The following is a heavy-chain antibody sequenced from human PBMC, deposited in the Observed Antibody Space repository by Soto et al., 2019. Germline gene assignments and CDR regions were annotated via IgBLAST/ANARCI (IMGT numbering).Heavy chain of an antibody. CDR2: IISDESTT. Sequence: GGSLRLSCAASGFTFSTYWMHWVRQAPGKGLVWVSRIISDESTTIYADFVKGRFTISRDNAKNTLYLQMNSLSVEDTARYYCATGPTPAFDIWGLGTMVTVSS. J-gene: IGHJ3*02. V-gene: IGHV3-74*01. CDR3: ATGPTPAFDI. CDR1: GFTFSTYW. D-gene: IGHD2-15*01.